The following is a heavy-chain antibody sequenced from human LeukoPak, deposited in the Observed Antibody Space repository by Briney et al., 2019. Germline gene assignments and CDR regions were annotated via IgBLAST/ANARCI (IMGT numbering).Heavy chain of an antibody. D-gene: IGHD3-9*01. CDR3: ARQMLYFDIVTGYSAPYAV. CDR1: GYLFTTYW. J-gene: IGHJ4*02. Sequence: GGSLKISCQASGYLFTTYWIGWVRQMPGKGLEWMGIIYPGDSDTRYSPSFQGQVTISADKSISTAYLQWSSLKASDTAMYYCARQMLYFDIVTGYSAPYAVWGQGTLVTVSS. CDR2: IYPGDSDT. V-gene: IGHV5-51*01.